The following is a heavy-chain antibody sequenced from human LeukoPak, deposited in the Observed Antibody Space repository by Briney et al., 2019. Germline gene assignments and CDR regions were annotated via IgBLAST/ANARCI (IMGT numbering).Heavy chain of an antibody. CDR3: ARLPVHNHIVVVIAVPI. Sequence: SETLSLTCAVYGGSFSSYYWSWIRQPPGKGLEWIGYIYDSGSTNYNPSLKSRVTISVDTSKNQFSLKLSSVTAADTAVYYCARLPVHNHIVVVIAVPIWGQGTMVTVSS. D-gene: IGHD2-21*01. J-gene: IGHJ3*02. CDR1: GGSFSSYY. V-gene: IGHV4-59*08. CDR2: IYDSGST.